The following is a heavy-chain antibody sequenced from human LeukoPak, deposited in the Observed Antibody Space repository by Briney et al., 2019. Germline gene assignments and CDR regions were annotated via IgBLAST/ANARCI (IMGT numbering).Heavy chain of an antibody. CDR1: GITFSNAW. V-gene: IGHV3-15*01. CDR2: IKTKTDGGTA. Sequence: PGGSLRLSCAASGITFSNAWMSWVRQAPGKGLEWVGVIKTKTDGGTADYAAPVKGRFIISRDDLKNTLYLQMNSLKTEDTAMYYCTTDDPKYWGQGTLVTVSS. J-gene: IGHJ4*02. CDR3: TTDDPKY.